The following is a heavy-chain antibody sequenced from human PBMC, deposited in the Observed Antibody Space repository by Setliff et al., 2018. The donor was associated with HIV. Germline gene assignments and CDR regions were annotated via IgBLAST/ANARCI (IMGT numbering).Heavy chain of an antibody. Sequence: GGSLRLSCAASGFTLSDHYIDWIRQPPGKGLEWVGRITAKFNGYVKEYAASVQGRFTISRDDSKDSLFLQMNNLKTEDTAVYYCVRAAAGLDIWSQKILVTVSS. D-gene: IGHD3-16*01. J-gene: IGHJ4*02. CDR3: VRAAAGLDI. CDR2: ITAKFNGYVK. V-gene: IGHV3-72*01. CDR1: GFTLSDHY.